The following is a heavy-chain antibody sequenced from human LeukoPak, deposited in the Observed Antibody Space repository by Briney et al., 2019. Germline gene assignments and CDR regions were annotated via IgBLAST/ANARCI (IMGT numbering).Heavy chain of an antibody. V-gene: IGHV1-8*01. CDR3: AKSRGDQYYDILTGLMPYGMDV. J-gene: IGHJ6*02. CDR2: MNPNSGNT. CDR1: GYTFTSYD. D-gene: IGHD3-9*01. Sequence: ASVKVSCKASGYTFTSYDINWVRQATGQGLEWMGWMNPNSGNTGYAQKFQGRVTMTRNTSISTAYMELSSLRSEDTAVYYCAKSRGDQYYDILTGLMPYGMDVWGQGTTVTVSS.